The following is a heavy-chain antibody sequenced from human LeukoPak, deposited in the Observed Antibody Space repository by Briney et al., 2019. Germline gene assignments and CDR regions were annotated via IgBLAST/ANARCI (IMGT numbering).Heavy chain of an antibody. CDR3: ARDDTWYYDFWSGYGSYYYGMDV. CDR1: GFTFSSYA. D-gene: IGHD3-3*01. J-gene: IGHJ6*02. Sequence: GGSLRLSCAASGFTFSSYAMSWVRQAPGKGLEWVSAISGSGGSTYYADSVKGRFTISRDNSKNTLYLQMNSLRAEDTAVYYCARDDTWYYDFWSGYGSYYYGMDVWGQGTTVTVSS. V-gene: IGHV3-23*01. CDR2: ISGSGGST.